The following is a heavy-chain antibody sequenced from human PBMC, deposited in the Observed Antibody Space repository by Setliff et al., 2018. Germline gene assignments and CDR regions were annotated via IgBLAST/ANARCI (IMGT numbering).Heavy chain of an antibody. CDR3: ARDRPGAIFGVVTPFDY. CDR1: GFTFSSFW. D-gene: IGHD3-3*01. J-gene: IGHJ4*02. Sequence: GGSLRLSCAASGFTFSSFWMYWVRQVPGKGLVWVSRINIDGSSSNYADSVKGRFTISRDNAQNTLYLQMNSLRAEDTAVYYCARDRPGAIFGVVTPFDYWGQGTLVTVSS. V-gene: IGHV3-74*01. CDR2: INIDGSSS.